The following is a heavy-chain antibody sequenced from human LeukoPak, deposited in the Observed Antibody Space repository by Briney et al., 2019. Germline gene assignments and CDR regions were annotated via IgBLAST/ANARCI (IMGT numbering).Heavy chain of an antibody. CDR1: GYTFTSYG. J-gene: IGHJ4*02. V-gene: IGHV1-18*01. CDR3: ARDRGQSGSTRRGLEDY. CDR2: ISAYNGNT. D-gene: IGHD1-26*01. Sequence: ASVKVSCKASGYTFTSYGISWVRQAPGQGLEWMGWISAYNGNTNYAQKLQGRVTMTTDTSTSTAYMELRSLRSDDTGVYYCARDRGQSGSTRRGLEDYWGQGTLVTVSS.